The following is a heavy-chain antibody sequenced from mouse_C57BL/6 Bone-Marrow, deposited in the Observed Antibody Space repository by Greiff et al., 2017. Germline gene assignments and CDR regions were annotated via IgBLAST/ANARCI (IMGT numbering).Heavy chain of an antibody. V-gene: IGHV1-42*01. CDR1: GYSFTGYY. Sequence: VQLQQSGPELVNPGASVKISCKASGYSFTGYYMNWVKQSPEKSLEWIGEINPSTGGTTYNQKFKAKATLTVDKSSSTAYMQLKSLTSEDSAVYYCARRGETAQATLYFDYWGQGTTRTVSS. CDR2: INPSTGGT. D-gene: IGHD3-2*02. CDR3: ARRGETAQATLYFDY. J-gene: IGHJ2*01.